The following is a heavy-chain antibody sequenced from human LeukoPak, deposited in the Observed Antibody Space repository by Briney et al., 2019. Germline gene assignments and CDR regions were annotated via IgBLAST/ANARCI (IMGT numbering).Heavy chain of an antibody. CDR2: IGLSDAIE. CDR3: AREIVAGNFDS. CDR1: GFIFNDYG. V-gene: IGHV3-11*01. J-gene: IGHJ4*02. Sequence: GRSLRLSCAASGFIFNDYGMHWVRQAPGKGLEWVADIGLSDAIESYGDSVKGRFTISRDIAKNSLYLQLNTLRAEDTAVYYCAREIVAGNFDSWGQGTLVTVSS. D-gene: IGHD6-19*01.